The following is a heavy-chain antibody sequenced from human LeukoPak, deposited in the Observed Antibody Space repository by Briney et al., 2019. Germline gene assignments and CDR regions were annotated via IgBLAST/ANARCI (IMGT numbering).Heavy chain of an antibody. CDR2: IERDGSEK. V-gene: IGHV3-7*05. CDR1: GFTFSSYW. J-gene: IGHJ4*02. D-gene: IGHD3-3*01. CDR3: ARGQSGFDF. Sequence: SGGSLRLSCAASGFTFSSYWMTWVRQAPGKGLEWVANIERDGSEKNYVDSVKGRFTISRDNAKNSLYLQMNRLRAEDTAVYYWARGQSGFDFWGQGTLVTVSS.